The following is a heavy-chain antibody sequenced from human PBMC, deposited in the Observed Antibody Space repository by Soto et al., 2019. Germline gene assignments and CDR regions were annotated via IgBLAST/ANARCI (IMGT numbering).Heavy chain of an antibody. CDR1: GGSLSGYY. J-gene: IGHJ6*03. V-gene: IGHV4-34*01. Sequence: QVHLEPWGAGLLNPSETLSLTCAVYGGSLSGYYWSWVRQSPGKGLEWIGEINHSGTTNYNPSLKTRVTISADTSKHQFSLRLSSVTAADSAVYYCASYHYLDLWTGSRHYMDVWGRGTTVTVSS. CDR2: INHSGTT. D-gene: IGHD3-9*01. CDR3: ASYHYLDLWTGSRHYMDV.